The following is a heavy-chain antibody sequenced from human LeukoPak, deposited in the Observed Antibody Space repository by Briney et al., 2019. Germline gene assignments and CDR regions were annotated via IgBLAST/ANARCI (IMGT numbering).Heavy chain of an antibody. CDR2: IYYSGST. D-gene: IGHD4-23*01. CDR1: GGSISSSSYY. V-gene: IGHV4-39*01. Sequence: PSETLSLTCTVSGGSISSSSYYWGWLRQPPGKGLEWIGSIYYSGSTYYNPSLKSRVTISVDTSKNQFSLKLSSVTAADTAVYYCARSLLTTVVTDAFDIWGQGTMVTVSS. J-gene: IGHJ3*02. CDR3: ARSLLTTVVTDAFDI.